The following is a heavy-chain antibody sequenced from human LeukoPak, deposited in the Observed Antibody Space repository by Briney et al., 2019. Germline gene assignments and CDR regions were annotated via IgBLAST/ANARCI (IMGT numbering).Heavy chain of an antibody. CDR2: INHSGST. J-gene: IGHJ4*02. Sequence: PSETLSLTCAVYGGSFSGYYWSWIRQPPGKGLEWIGEINHSGSTNYNPSLKSRVTISVDTSKNQFSLKLSSVTAADTAVYYCARGPDSSNWYEPVDYWGQGTLVTVSS. V-gene: IGHV4-34*01. CDR1: GGSFSGYY. D-gene: IGHD6-13*01. CDR3: ARGPDSSNWYEPVDY.